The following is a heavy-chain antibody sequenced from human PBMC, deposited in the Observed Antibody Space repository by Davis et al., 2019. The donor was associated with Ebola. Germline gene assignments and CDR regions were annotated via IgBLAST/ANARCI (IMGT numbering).Heavy chain of an antibody. Sequence: SVKVSCKASGGTFSSYAISWVRQAPGQGLEWMGGIIPIFGTANYAQKFQGRVTITADESTSTAYMELSSLRSEDTAVYYCAGGLDIVVVPAAIGNGPRYYYYMDVWGKGTTVTVSS. D-gene: IGHD2-2*03. V-gene: IGHV1-69*13. CDR1: GGTFSSYA. CDR2: IIPIFGTA. J-gene: IGHJ6*03. CDR3: AGGLDIVVVPAAIGNGPRYYYYMDV.